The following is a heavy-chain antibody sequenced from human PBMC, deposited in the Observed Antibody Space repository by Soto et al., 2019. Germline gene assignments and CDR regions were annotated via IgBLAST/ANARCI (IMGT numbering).Heavy chain of an antibody. CDR3: AGVNSSSSRDY. CDR2: IYYSGST. J-gene: IGHJ4*02. V-gene: IGHV4-30-4*08. D-gene: IGHD6-13*01. Sequence: CIRQPPGKGLEWIGYIYYSGSTYYNPSLKSRVTIAVDTSKNQCALKLGSVTATDTAVYDCAGVNSSSSRDYWRQGFLVAISS.